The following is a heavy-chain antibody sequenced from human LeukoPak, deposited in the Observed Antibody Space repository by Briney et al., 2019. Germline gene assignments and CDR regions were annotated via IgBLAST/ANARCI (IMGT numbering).Heavy chain of an antibody. CDR2: ICSVGSNR. J-gene: IGHJ4*01. V-gene: IGHV3-33*01. D-gene: IGHD3-9*01. CDR1: GLIFSHYG. Sequence: GASLTLSCQASGLIFSHYGIHWVRQAPGKGLEWVAGICSVGSNRFYGDYVKGRITIYRDNSKNTVFLQMNSLRAEDTAMYYCARDAQRGFDCRSSDEYWGHGTLVTVSS. CDR3: ARDAQRGFDCRSSDEY.